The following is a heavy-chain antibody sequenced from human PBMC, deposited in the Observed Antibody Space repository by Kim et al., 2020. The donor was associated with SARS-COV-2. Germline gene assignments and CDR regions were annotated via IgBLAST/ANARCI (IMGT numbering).Heavy chain of an antibody. V-gene: IGHV7-4-1*02. CDR3: AREPLYQPDDAFDI. J-gene: IGHJ3*02. D-gene: IGHD2-2*01. Sequence: YAQAFTGRFVFSLDTSVSTAYLQISSLKAEDTAVYYCAREPLYQPDDAFDIWGQGTMVTVSS.